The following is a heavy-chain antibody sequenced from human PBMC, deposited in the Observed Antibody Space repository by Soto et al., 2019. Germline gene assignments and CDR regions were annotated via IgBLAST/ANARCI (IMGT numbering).Heavy chain of an antibody. V-gene: IGHV1-8*01. CDR1: GYTLTNYD. Sequence: ASVTVSCKASGYTLTNYDINWVRQATEQGPEYMGWMNPNSGKIGYVQKFQGRVTITRDTSASTAYMELSSLRSEDTAVYYCASEYCGGDCYSAARYGMDVWGQGTTVTVSS. D-gene: IGHD2-21*02. CDR2: MNPNSGKI. J-gene: IGHJ6*02. CDR3: ASEYCGGDCYSAARYGMDV.